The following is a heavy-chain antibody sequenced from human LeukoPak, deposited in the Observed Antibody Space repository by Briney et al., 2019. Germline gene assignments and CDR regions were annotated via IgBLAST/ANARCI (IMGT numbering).Heavy chain of an antibody. V-gene: IGHV3-30*18. CDR2: ISYDGSNK. Sequence: GRSLRLSCAASGFTFSSYGMHWVRQAPGKGLEWVAVISYDGSNKYYADSVKGRFTISRDNSKNTLYLQMNSLIAEDTAVYYCAKETTTVTDWFDPWGQGTLVTVSS. D-gene: IGHD4-17*01. CDR1: GFTFSSYG. J-gene: IGHJ5*02. CDR3: AKETTTVTDWFDP.